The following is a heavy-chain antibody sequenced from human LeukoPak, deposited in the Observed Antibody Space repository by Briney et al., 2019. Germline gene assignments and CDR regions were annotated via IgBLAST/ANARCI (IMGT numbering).Heavy chain of an antibody. J-gene: IGHJ5*02. CDR1: GYTFTSYD. CDR3: ARVRISRSRYNWNYVWFDP. D-gene: IGHD1-7*01. CDR2: MNPNSGNT. Sequence: GASVKVSCKASGYTFTSYDINWVRQATGQGPEWMGWMNPNSGNTGYAQKFQGRVTMTRNTSISTAYMELSSLRSEDTAVYYCARVRISRSRYNWNYVWFDPWGQGTLVTVSS. V-gene: IGHV1-8*01.